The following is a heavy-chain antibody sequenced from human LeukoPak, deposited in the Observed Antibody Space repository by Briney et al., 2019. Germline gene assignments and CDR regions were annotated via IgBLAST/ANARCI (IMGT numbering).Heavy chain of an antibody. Sequence: ASVKVSCKASGYTFTSYDINWVRQATGQGLEWIGWMNPNSGNTGYAQKFQGRVTISRNTSISTAYMEPSSLRSEDTAVYYCARGGDYYGSGSPMARFYYYYYYMDVWGKGTTVTVSS. J-gene: IGHJ6*03. CDR1: GYTFTSYD. CDR2: MNPNSGNT. D-gene: IGHD3-10*01. CDR3: ARGGDYYGSGSPMARFYYYYYYMDV. V-gene: IGHV1-8*03.